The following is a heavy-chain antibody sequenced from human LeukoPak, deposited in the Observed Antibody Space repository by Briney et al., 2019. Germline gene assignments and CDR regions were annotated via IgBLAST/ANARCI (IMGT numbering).Heavy chain of an antibody. CDR3: ARSDIYCSGGSCSYWFDP. CDR2: IYHSGST. D-gene: IGHD2-15*01. CDR1: GGSISSGGYS. J-gene: IGHJ5*02. V-gene: IGHV4-30-2*01. Sequence: SEALSLTCAVSGGSISSGGYSWSWIRQPPGKGLEWIGYIYHSGSTYYNPSLKSRVTISVDRSKNQFSLKLSSVTAADTAVYYCARSDIYCSGGSCSYWFDPWGQGTLVTVSS.